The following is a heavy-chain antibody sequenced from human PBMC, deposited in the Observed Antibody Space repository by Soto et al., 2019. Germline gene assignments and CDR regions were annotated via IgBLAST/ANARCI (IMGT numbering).Heavy chain of an antibody. CDR1: GFSLSTSGVG. J-gene: IGHJ3*02. CDR2: IYWDDDK. V-gene: IGHV2-5*02. CDR3: AHTLLSIVLVPAAVNDAFDI. D-gene: IGHD2-2*01. Sequence: QITLKESGPTLVKPTQTLTLTCTFSGFSLSTSGVGVGWIRQPPGKALELLALIYWDDDKRYSPSLKSRLTNTKATAKNQVVLTMTTRDPVDTATYYCAHTLLSIVLVPAAVNDAFDIWGQGTMVTVSS.